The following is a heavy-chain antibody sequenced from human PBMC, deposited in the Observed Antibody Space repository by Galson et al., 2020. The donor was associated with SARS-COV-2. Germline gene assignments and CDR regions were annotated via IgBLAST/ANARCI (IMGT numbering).Heavy chain of an antibody. Sequence: GESLKISCAASGFTFSSYGMHWVRQAPGKGLEWVAVISYDGSNKYYADSVKGRFTISRDNSKNTLYLQMNSLRAEDTAVYYCATPRYYYDSSGVFDYWGQGTLVTVSS. CDR2: ISYDGSNK. CDR1: GFTFSSYG. J-gene: IGHJ4*02. V-gene: IGHV3-30*03. CDR3: ATPRYYYDSSGVFDY. D-gene: IGHD3-22*01.